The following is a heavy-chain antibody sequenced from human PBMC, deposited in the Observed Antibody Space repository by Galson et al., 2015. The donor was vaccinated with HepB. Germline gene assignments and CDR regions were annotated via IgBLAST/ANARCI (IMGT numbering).Heavy chain of an antibody. D-gene: IGHD3-3*01. CDR1: GFTFSSYA. Sequence: SLRLSCAASGFTFSSYAMHWVRQAPGKGLEWVAVISYDGSNKYYADSVKGRFTISRDNSKNTLYLQMNSLRAEDTAVYYCAREPSGYYYVDYWGQGTLVTVSS. CDR2: ISYDGSNK. V-gene: IGHV3-30-3*01. J-gene: IGHJ4*02. CDR3: AREPSGYYYVDY.